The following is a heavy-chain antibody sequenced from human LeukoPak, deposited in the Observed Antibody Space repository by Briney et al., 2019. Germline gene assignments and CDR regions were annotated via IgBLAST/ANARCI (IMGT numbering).Heavy chain of an antibody. V-gene: IGHV3-7*03. CDR3: ARARDSSWDY. Sequence: SGGSLRLSCAASGFTFSSYCMSWVRQAPGKGLEWVANINKDGSEKYYVDSVKGRFTISRDDAKNSLYLQMNSLRAEDTAVYYCARARDSSWDYWGQGTLVTVSS. CDR1: GFTFSSYC. CDR2: INKDGSEK. D-gene: IGHD6-13*01. J-gene: IGHJ4*02.